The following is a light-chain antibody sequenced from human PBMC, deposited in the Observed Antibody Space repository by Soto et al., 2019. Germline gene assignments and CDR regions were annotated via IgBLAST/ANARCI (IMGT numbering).Light chain of an antibody. J-gene: IGKJ3*01. CDR2: GAS. Sequence: EIVLTQSPGTLSLSPGERATLSCRASQSVSSSYLAWYQQKPGQAPRLLIYGASSRATGIPDRFSGSGSGTDFPLTISRLDPEDFAVYYCQQYGSSPGFTFGPGTKVDIK. V-gene: IGKV3-20*01. CDR3: QQYGSSPGFT. CDR1: QSVSSSY.